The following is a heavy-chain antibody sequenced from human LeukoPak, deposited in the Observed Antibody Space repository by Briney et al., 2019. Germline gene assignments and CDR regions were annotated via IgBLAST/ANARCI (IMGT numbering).Heavy chain of an antibody. Sequence: PGASLRLSCAASGFTFSSYAMSWVRQAPGKGLEWVSGLSGSGDSTYYADSVKGRFTISRDNSKNTLYLQMNSPRAEDTAVYYCAKQGGYDFGWFDPWGQGTLVTVSS. CDR1: GFTFSSYA. V-gene: IGHV3-23*01. D-gene: IGHD5-12*01. CDR2: LSGSGDST. J-gene: IGHJ5*02. CDR3: AKQGGYDFGWFDP.